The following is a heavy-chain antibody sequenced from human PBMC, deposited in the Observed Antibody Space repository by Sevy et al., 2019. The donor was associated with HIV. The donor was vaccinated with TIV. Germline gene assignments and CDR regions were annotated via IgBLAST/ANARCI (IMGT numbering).Heavy chain of an antibody. CDR2: TYYRSKWYN. Sequence: SQTLSLTCAISGDSVSSNSAAWNWIRQSPSRGLEWLGRTYYRSKWYNDYAVSVKSRITINPDTSKNQFSLQLNSVTPEDTALYYCAIGSYYDVWCGCDYYYGMDVWGQGTTVTISS. V-gene: IGHV6-1*01. CDR3: AIGSYYDVWCGCDYYYGMDV. D-gene: IGHD3-3*01. J-gene: IGHJ6*02. CDR1: GDSVSSNSAA.